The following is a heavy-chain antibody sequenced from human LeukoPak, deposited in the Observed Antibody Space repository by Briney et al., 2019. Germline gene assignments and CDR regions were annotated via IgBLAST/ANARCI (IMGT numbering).Heavy chain of an antibody. D-gene: IGHD6-13*01. V-gene: IGHV4-59*01. Sequence: SETLSLTCTVSGGSISSYYWSWIRQPPGKGLEWIGYIYYSGSTNYNPSLKSRVTISVDTSKNQFSLKLSSVTAADTAVYYCARTTAAGTFPFDYWGQGTLVTASS. CDR1: GGSISSYY. CDR3: ARTTAAGTFPFDY. J-gene: IGHJ4*02. CDR2: IYYSGST.